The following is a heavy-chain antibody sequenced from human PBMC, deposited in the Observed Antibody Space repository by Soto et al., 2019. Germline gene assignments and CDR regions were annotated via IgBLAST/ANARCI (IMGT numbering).Heavy chain of an antibody. J-gene: IGHJ5*02. D-gene: IGHD5-12*01. Sequence: PSETLSLTCTVSGGSISSSSYYWGWIRQPPGKGLEWIGSIYYSGSTYYNPSLKSRVTISVDTSKNQFSLKLSSVTAADTAVYYCARTFTPPKEIVWFDPWGQGTLVTVS. CDR2: IYYSGST. CDR3: ARTFTPPKEIVWFDP. V-gene: IGHV4-39*01. CDR1: GGSISSSSYY.